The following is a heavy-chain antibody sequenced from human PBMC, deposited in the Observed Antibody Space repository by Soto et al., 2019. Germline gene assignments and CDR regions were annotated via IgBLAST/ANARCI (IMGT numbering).Heavy chain of an antibody. CDR3: ARGPTQADFDY. V-gene: IGHV3-66*01. CDR2: IYSGGST. CDR1: GFTFSNYA. Sequence: GGSLRLSCAASGFTFSNYAMTWVRQAPGKGLEWVSVIYSGGSTYYADSVKGRFTISRDNSKNTLYLQMNSLRAEDTAVYYCARGPTQADFDYWGQGTLVTVSS. J-gene: IGHJ4*02.